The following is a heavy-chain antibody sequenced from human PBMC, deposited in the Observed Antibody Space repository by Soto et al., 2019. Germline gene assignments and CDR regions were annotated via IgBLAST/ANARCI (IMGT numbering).Heavy chain of an antibody. V-gene: IGHV1-58*01. J-gene: IGHJ4*02. CDR2: IVVGSGNT. D-gene: IGHD3-22*01. CDR1: GFTFTSSA. Sequence: SVKVSCKASGFTFTSSAVQWVRQARGQRLEWIGWIVVGSGNTNYAQKFQERVTITRDMSTSTAYMELSSLGSEDTAVYYCAAEKTDYYDSSRYYKTFDYWGQGTLVTVSS. CDR3: AAEKTDYYDSSRYYKTFDY.